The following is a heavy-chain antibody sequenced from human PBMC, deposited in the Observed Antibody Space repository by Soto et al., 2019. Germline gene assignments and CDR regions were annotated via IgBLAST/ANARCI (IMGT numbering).Heavy chain of an antibody. Sequence: PETLSRTCTVSCGSSSSYYWSWIRQPPGKGLEWIGYIYYSGSTNYNPSLKSRVTISVDTSKNQFSLKLSSVTAADTAVYYCARVDYDSSCSNPLTAFDIWG. CDR1: CGSSSSYY. J-gene: IGHJ3*02. CDR3: ARVDYDSSCSNPLTAFDI. D-gene: IGHD3-22*01. V-gene: IGHV4-59*01. CDR2: IYYSGST.